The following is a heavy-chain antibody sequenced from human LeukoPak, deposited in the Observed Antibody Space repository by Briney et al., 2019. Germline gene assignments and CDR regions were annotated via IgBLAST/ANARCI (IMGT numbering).Heavy chain of an antibody. J-gene: IGHJ3*02. CDR1: GGSFSGYY. Sequence: PSETLSLTCAVYGGSFSGYYWSWIRQPPGKGLEWIGEINHSGSTNYNPSLKSRVTISVDTSKNQFSLKLSSVTAADTAVYYCARDTRYCSSTSCHGPQYAFDIWGQGTMVTVSS. V-gene: IGHV4-34*09. D-gene: IGHD2-2*01. CDR3: ARDTRYCSSTSCHGPQYAFDI. CDR2: INHSGST.